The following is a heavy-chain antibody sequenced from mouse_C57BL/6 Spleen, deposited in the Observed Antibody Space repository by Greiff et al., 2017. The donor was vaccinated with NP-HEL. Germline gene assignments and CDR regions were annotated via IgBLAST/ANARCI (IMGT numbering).Heavy chain of an antibody. CDR2: ISDGGSYT. CDR3: ARDWGLRRSPYAMDY. V-gene: IGHV5-4*01. D-gene: IGHD2-4*01. CDR1: GFTFSSYA. Sequence: EVQLVESGGGLVKPGGSLKLSCAASGFTFSSYAMSWVRQTPEKRLEWVATISDGGSYTYYPDNVKGRFTISRDNAKNNLYLQMSHLKSEDTAMYYCARDWGLRRSPYAMDYWGQGTSVTVSS. J-gene: IGHJ4*01.